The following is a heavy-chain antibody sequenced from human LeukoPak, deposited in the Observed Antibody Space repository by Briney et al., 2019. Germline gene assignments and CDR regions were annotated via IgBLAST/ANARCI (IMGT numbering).Heavy chain of an antibody. CDR2: INTDGTRT. CDR1: GFTFSNYW. V-gene: IGHV3-74*01. Sequence: GGSLRLSFAASGFTFSNYWMHWVRQAPGRGLVWVSRINTDGTRTSYADPVKGRFTISRDNAKNTLFLQMNSLRAEDTAVYYCAREEEGDAFDIWGQGTMVTVSS. J-gene: IGHJ3*02. CDR3: AREEEGDAFDI.